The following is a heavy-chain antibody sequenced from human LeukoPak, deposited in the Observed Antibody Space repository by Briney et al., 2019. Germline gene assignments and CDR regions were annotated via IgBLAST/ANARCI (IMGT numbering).Heavy chain of an antibody. CDR2: IDYSGST. V-gene: IGHV4-59*01. CDR1: GGSISPYH. J-gene: IGHJ3*02. CDR3: ARTNAFDI. Sequence: SETLSLTCTVSGGSISPYHWSWIRQPPGKGLEWIGYIDYSGSTNYNPSLKSRVTISVDTSKNQFSLRLSSVTAADTAVYYCARTNAFDIWGQGTMVTVSS.